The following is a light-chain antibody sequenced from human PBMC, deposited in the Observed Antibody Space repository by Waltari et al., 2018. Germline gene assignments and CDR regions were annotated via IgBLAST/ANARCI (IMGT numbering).Light chain of an antibody. Sequence: ELVLTQSPGSLSSSPGERVTLSCRASQSVSRALAWYQTKPGQAPMLLIFGASNRATGIPDRFSGSGSETDFSLTISRLEPEDFAVYYCQHYVRLPATFGRGTKVEIK. V-gene: IGKV3-20*01. J-gene: IGKJ1*01. CDR2: GAS. CDR3: QHYVRLPAT. CDR1: QSVSRA.